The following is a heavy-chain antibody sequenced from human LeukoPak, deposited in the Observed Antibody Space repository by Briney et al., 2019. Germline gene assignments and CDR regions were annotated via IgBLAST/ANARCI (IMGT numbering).Heavy chain of an antibody. V-gene: IGHV1-24*01. CDR3: AKDIRRYSSGWFDY. CDR1: GYTLTELS. D-gene: IGHD6-19*01. Sequence: GASVKVSCKVSGYTLTELSMHWVRQAPGKGLEWMGGFDPEDGETIYAQKFQGRVTMTEDTSTDTAYMELSSLRSEDTALYYCAKDIRRYSSGWFDYWGQGTLVTVSS. CDR2: FDPEDGET. J-gene: IGHJ4*02.